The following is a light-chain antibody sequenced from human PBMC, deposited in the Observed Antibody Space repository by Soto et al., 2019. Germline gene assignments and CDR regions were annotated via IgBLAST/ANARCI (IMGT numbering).Light chain of an antibody. CDR3: QQYGNAPIT. Sequence: ETVLTQSPGTLSLSPGEGATLSSRATQAVYSSLLAWYQQKPGQAPRLLIYGASSRATGIPDRFSGSGSGTDFTLSISRLEVEDFAVYHCQQYGNAPITFGQGTRLEIK. CDR1: QAVYSSL. CDR2: GAS. J-gene: IGKJ5*01. V-gene: IGKV3-20*01.